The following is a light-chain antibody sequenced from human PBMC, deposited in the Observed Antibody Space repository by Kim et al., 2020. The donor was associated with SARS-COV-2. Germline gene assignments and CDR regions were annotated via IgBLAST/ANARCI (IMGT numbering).Light chain of an antibody. V-gene: IGKV3-11*01. CDR1: QSVITF. CDR3: QQRSNWLYT. CDR2: NAS. J-gene: IGKJ2*01. Sequence: LSPGERATRSCRASQSVITFLAWYQQRTGQAPRLLIYNASNRATGIPARFSGSGSGTDFTLTISSLEPEDSAVYYCQQRSNWLYTFGQGTKVDIK.